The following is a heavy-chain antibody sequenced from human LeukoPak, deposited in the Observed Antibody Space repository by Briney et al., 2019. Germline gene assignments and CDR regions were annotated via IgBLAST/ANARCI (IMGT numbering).Heavy chain of an antibody. CDR3: ARHRPLFLYGDYLAGLDY. Sequence: SETLSLTCTVSGGSNSSYYWSWIRQPPGKGLEWIGYIYHSGSTYYNPSLKSRVTISLDTPKKHFSLKLSSMTAADTAVYYCARHRPLFLYGDYLAGLDYWGQGTLVTVSS. J-gene: IGHJ4*02. V-gene: IGHV4-59*04. D-gene: IGHD4-17*01. CDR1: GGSNSSYY. CDR2: IYHSGST.